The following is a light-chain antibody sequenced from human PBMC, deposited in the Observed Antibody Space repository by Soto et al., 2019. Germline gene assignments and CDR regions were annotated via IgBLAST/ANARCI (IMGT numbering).Light chain of an antibody. J-gene: IGKJ5*01. CDR3: QQYGSSGT. CDR2: AAS. Sequence: EIVMTQSPATLSVSPGERATLSCRASQSVRSNLAWYQQKPGQAPRLLMYAASTRATGIPARFSGSGSGTEFTLTISRLEPEDFAVYYCQQYGSSGTFGQGTRLEIK. CDR1: QSVRSN. V-gene: IGKV3-15*01.